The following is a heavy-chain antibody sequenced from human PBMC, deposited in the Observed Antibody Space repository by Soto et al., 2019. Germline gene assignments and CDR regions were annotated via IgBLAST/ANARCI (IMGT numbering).Heavy chain of an antibody. D-gene: IGHD1-26*01. J-gene: IGHJ4*01. V-gene: IGHV4-39*01. CDR3: ARHVEWEIFYYFEH. CDR2: FFYNKNT. CDR1: GGSISSSSYY. Sequence: SETLSLTCTVSGGSISSSSYYWGWIRQPPGKGLAWIGSFFYNKNTYYNPSLKSRVTISVDTSKMQFSLNLTSVTAADTAVYYCARHVEWEIFYYFEHWGQGTPVTVSS.